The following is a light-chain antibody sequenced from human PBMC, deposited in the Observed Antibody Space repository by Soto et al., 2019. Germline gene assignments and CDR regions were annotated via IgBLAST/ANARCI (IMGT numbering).Light chain of an antibody. CDR1: QSVGST. J-gene: IGKJ2*01. Sequence: EIVLTQSPAALSVSPGERVTLSCWASQSVGSTLNWYQQRPGQAPRLLIYDTSIRATGIPARFSGSGSGTEFTLTIASLQSEDFAVYYCQQYGSSPYTFGQGTKLEIK. CDR3: QQYGSSPYT. CDR2: DTS. V-gene: IGKV3-15*01.